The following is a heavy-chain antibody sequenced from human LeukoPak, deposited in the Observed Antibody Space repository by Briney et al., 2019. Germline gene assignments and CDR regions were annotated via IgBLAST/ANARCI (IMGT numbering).Heavy chain of an antibody. D-gene: IGHD3-10*01. V-gene: IGHV4-39*01. J-gene: IGHJ4*02. Sequence: SETLSLTCTVSGGSMSSSSYYWGWIRQPPGKGLEWIGSIYYSGSTYYNPSLKSRVTISVDTSKNQFSLKLSSVTAADTAVYYCARLRSGFDYWGQGTLVTVSS. CDR2: IYYSGST. CDR1: GGSMSSSSYY. CDR3: ARLRSGFDY.